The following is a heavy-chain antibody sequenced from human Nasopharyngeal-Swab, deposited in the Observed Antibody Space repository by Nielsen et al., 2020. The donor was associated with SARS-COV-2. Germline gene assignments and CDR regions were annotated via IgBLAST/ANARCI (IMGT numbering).Heavy chain of an antibody. V-gene: IGHV6-1*01. CDR1: GDSVSSNSAA. D-gene: IGHD6-19*01. Sequence: SLTLSLTCAISGDSVSSNSAAWIWFRQSPSRGLGWLGRTYYRSKWYNDYAVSVKSRITINPDTSKNQFSLQLNSVTPEDTAVYYCARDKGPAVAGTWFGFDPWGQGTLVTVSS. CDR3: ARDKGPAVAGTWFGFDP. J-gene: IGHJ5*02. CDR2: TYYRSKWYN.